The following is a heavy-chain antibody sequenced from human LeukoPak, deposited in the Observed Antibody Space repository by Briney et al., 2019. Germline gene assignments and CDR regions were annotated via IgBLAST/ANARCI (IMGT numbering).Heavy chain of an antibody. CDR3: ARGDETYYFDY. V-gene: IGHV3-33*01. CDR2: IWYDGSNK. CDR1: GLSFSTFG. J-gene: IGHJ4*02. Sequence: GGSLRLSRAASGLSFSTFGMHWVRQAPGKGLEWVALIWYDGSNKYYADSVKGRFTISRDNSKNTLYLQMNSLRAEDTAVYYCARGDETYYFDYWGQGTLVTVSS.